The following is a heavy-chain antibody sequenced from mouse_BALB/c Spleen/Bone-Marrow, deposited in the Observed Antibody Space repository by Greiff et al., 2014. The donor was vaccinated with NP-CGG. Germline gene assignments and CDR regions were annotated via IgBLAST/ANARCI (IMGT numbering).Heavy chain of an antibody. CDR3: ARQKWAMDY. V-gene: IGHV1S56*01. CDR2: IYPGNVNT. CDR1: GYTFTSYY. Sequence: VQLQQSGPELVKPGASVRISCKASGYTFTSYYIHWVKQRPGQGLEWIGWIYPGNVNTKYNEKFKVKATLTADKSSSTAYMQLSSLTSEDSAVYFCARQKWAMDYWGQGTSVTVSS. J-gene: IGHJ4*01. D-gene: IGHD1-3*01.